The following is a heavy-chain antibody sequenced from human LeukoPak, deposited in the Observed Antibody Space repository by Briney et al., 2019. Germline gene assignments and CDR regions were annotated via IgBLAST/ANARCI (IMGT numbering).Heavy chain of an antibody. Sequence: GGSLRLSCAASGFTFSSYAMSRVRQAPGKGLEWVSAISGSGGSTYYADSVKGRFTISRDNSKNTLYLQMNSLRAEDTAVYYCAKDPARSRYYDSSGFDYWGQGTLVTVSS. CDR3: AKDPARSRYYDSSGFDY. J-gene: IGHJ4*02. D-gene: IGHD3-22*01. CDR1: GFTFSSYA. CDR2: ISGSGGST. V-gene: IGHV3-23*01.